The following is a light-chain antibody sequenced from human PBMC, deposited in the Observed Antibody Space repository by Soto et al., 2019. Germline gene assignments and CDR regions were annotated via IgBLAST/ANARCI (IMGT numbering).Light chain of an antibody. CDR3: QTWDTGIVV. J-gene: IGLJ3*02. CDR1: SGHSSYA. CDR2: LTSDGSH. Sequence: QLVLTQSPSASASLGASVKLICTLSSGHSSYAIAWHQQQPEKGPRYLMKLTSDGSHIRGDGIPDRFSGSSSGAERYLTISSLQSEDEADYYCQTWDTGIVVFGGGTKVTVL. V-gene: IGLV4-69*01.